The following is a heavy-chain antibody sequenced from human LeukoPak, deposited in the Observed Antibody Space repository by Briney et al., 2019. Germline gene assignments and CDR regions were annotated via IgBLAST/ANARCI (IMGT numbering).Heavy chain of an antibody. D-gene: IGHD6-19*01. CDR1: GFSLSTSGVG. J-gene: IGHJ4*02. CDR2: IYWNDDK. V-gene: IGHV2-5*01. CDR3: AHNEYRGYSSGWFTDY. Sequence: SGPTLVKPTQTLTLTCTFSGFSLSTSGVGVAWIRQPPGKPLEWLALIYWNDDKRYSPSLKSRRTITKDTSKNQVVLTMTNMDPVDTATYYCAHNEYRGYSSGWFTDYWGQGTLVTVSS.